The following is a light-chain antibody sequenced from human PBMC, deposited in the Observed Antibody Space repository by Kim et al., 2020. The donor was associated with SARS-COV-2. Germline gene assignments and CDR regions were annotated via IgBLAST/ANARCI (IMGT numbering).Light chain of an antibody. Sequence: ELTQPPSASGTPGQRVTISCSGSSSNIGSNTVNWYQQLPGTAPKVLIYSNNQRPSGVPDRFSGSKSGTSASLAISGLQSEDEADYYCAAWDDSLNGVVFGGGPQLTVL. CDR2: SNN. CDR1: SSNIGSNT. V-gene: IGLV1-44*01. CDR3: AAWDDSLNGVV. J-gene: IGLJ2*01.